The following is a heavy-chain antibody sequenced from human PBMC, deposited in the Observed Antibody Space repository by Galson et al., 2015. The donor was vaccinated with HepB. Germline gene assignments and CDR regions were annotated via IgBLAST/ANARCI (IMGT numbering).Heavy chain of an antibody. CDR3: ARDDLDSYYYDSSGYSNAFDI. V-gene: IGHV3-7*03. CDR1: GFTFSSYW. J-gene: IGHJ3*02. Sequence: SLRLSCAASGFTFSSYWMSWVRQAPGKGLEWVANIKRDGSEKYYVDSVKGRFTISRDNAKNSLYLQMNSLRAEDTAVYYCARDDLDSYYYDSSGYSNAFDIWGQGTMVTVSS. CDR2: IKRDGSEK. D-gene: IGHD3-22*01.